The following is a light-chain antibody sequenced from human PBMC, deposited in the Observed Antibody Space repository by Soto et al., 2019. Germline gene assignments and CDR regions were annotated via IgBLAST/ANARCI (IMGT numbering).Light chain of an antibody. CDR2: EVT. CDR1: SSDVGGYNY. CDR3: TSYTSISTWV. Sequence: QSALAQPASVSGSPGQSITISCSGTSSDVGGYNYVSWYQHHPGKAPKLLIYEVTNRPSGVSNRFSGSKSGNTASLTISGLQDEDEAAYYCTSYTSISTWVFGGGTKLTVL. J-gene: IGLJ3*02. V-gene: IGLV2-14*01.